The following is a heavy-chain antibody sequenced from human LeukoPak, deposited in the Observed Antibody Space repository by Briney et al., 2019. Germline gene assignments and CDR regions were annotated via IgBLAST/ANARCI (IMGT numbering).Heavy chain of an antibody. Sequence: PGGSLRLSCAASGFTSSSYSMNWVRQAPGKGLEWVSSISSSSSYIYYADSVKGRFTISRDNAKNSLYLQMNSLRAEDTAVYCCARDTEEDYYYGMDVWGQGTTVTVSS. D-gene: IGHD4-17*01. CDR1: GFTSSSYS. V-gene: IGHV3-21*01. CDR3: ARDTEEDYYYGMDV. J-gene: IGHJ6*02. CDR2: ISSSSSYI.